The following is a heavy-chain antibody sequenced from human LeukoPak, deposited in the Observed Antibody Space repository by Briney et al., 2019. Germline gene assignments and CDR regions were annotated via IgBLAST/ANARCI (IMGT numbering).Heavy chain of an antibody. Sequence: PGRSLRLSCAASGFIFSDYAMHWVRQSPGKGLEWVAFMSYDGRNEYYADSVKGRFAIFRDDSKNTLYLQMNSLRADDTAVYYCAKMGTTTTQSTHLDYWGQGTLVTVSS. J-gene: IGHJ4*02. V-gene: IGHV3-30*09. D-gene: IGHD4-11*01. CDR3: AKMGTTTTQSTHLDY. CDR2: MSYDGRNE. CDR1: GFIFSDYA.